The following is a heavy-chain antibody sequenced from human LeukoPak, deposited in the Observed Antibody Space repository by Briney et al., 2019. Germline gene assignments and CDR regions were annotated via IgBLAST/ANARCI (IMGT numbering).Heavy chain of an antibody. CDR2: ISAYNGNT. CDR3: ARGYCSGGSCYSGPVDY. Sequence: ASVKVSCKASGYTFTSYGISWVRQAPGQGLEWMGWISAYNGNTNYAQKLQGRVTMTTDTSTSTAYMELRSLRSDDTAVYYCARGYCSGGSCYSGPVDYWGQGTLVTVSS. D-gene: IGHD2-15*01. J-gene: IGHJ4*02. V-gene: IGHV1-18*01. CDR1: GYTFTSYG.